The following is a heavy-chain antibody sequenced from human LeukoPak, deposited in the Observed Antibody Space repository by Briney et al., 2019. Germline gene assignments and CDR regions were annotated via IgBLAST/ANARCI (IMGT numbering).Heavy chain of an antibody. D-gene: IGHD6-13*01. Sequence: GGSLRLSCAASGFTFSSYAMTWVRQAPGKGLEWVSTISGSGGNTYYAVSVKGRFTISRDNSKNTLYLLMNSLRAEDTAVYYCAKDWPSEWQQLPDYDAVDIWGQGTMVTVSS. J-gene: IGHJ3*02. CDR1: GFTFSSYA. V-gene: IGHV3-23*01. CDR2: ISGSGGNT. CDR3: AKDWPSEWQQLPDYDAVDI.